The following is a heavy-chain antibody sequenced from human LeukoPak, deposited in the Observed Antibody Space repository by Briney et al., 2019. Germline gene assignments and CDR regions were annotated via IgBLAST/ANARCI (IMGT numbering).Heavy chain of an antibody. D-gene: IGHD3-3*01. CDR1: GFTFGDYA. J-gene: IGHJ4*02. CDR3: SRAWETSGYYSAY. V-gene: IGHV3-49*04. CDR2: IRGKGYGGTT. Sequence: GGSLRLSCTASGFTFGDYAMTWVRQAPGKGLEWVGFIRGKGYGGTTEYAASVKGRFTISRDDSKSIAYLQMNSLKTEDTAVYYCSRAWETSGYYSAYWGQGTLVTVSS.